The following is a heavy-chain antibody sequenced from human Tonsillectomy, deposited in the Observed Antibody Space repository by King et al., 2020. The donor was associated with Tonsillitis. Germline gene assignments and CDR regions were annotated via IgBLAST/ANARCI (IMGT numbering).Heavy chain of an antibody. CDR2: IYPGDSDT. D-gene: IGHD2-2*01. V-gene: IGHV5-51*01. CDR1: GFIFTTSW. Sequence: VQLVESETEVKKPGETLRISCKGSGFIFTTSWIAWVRQMPGKGLDWMGIIYPGDSDTRYSPSFQGRITISADKSITTAYLQWSNLKASDTAMYYCVRQGASRRVIDSWGQGTLVTVSS. CDR3: VRQGASRRVIDS. J-gene: IGHJ4*02.